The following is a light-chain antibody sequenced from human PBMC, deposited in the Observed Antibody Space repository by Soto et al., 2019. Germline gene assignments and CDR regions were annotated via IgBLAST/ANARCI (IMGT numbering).Light chain of an antibody. V-gene: IGLV1-40*01. CDR1: SSNIGAGYY. CDR3: QSYTSSLSVGV. J-gene: IGLJ2*01. Sequence: QSVLTQPPSVSGAPGQRVTISCTGSSSNIGAGYYVHWYQQLPGTAPKLLIYGNSNRPSGVPDRFSGSKSGTSASLAITGLQAEDEADYYCQSYTSSLSVGVFGGGTKLTVL. CDR2: GNS.